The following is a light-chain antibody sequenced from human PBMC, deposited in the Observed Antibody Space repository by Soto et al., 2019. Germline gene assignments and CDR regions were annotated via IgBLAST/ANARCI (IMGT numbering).Light chain of an antibody. Sequence: EIVLTQSPGTLSLSPGERATLSCRARQSVSSSYLAWYQQKPGQAPRLLIYGASSRATGIPDRFSGSGSGTDFTLTISRLEPEDFAVYYRQQYGSSPKTFGQGTKVEIK. CDR3: QQYGSSPKT. V-gene: IGKV3-20*01. CDR2: GAS. CDR1: QSVSSSY. J-gene: IGKJ1*01.